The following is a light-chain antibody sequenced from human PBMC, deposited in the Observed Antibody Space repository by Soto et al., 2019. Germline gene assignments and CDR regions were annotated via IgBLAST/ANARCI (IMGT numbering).Light chain of an antibody. CDR2: KVS. V-gene: IGLV2-14*01. CDR3: SSYSISSAYV. J-gene: IGLJ1*01. Sequence: QSALTQPASVSGSPGQSITISCTGTSSDVGGYDYVSWYQLHPGKAPKLLVFKVSNRPSGISYRFSGSKSGNTASLTISGLQAEDEADYFCSSYSISSAYVFGTGTKLTVL. CDR1: SSDVGGYDY.